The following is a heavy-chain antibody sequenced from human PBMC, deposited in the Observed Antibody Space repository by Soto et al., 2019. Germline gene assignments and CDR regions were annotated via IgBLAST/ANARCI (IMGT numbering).Heavy chain of an antibody. J-gene: IGHJ4*02. CDR3: ARDRMVRGVIGF. CDR1: GFTFSGYS. Sequence: GGSLRLSCAASGFTFSGYSMNWVRQAPGKGLEWVSSISSSSSYIYYADSVKGRFTISRDNAKNSLYLQMNSLRAEDTAVYYCARDRMVRGVIGFWGQGTLVTVSS. CDR2: ISSSSSYI. D-gene: IGHD3-10*01. V-gene: IGHV3-21*01.